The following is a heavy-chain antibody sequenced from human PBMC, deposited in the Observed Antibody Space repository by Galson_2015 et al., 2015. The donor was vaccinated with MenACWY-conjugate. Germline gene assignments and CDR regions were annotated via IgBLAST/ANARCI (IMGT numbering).Heavy chain of an antibody. D-gene: IGHD3-10*01. Sequence: SLRLSCAASGFIFSDYYMTWVRQAPGKGLEWVANIKQDSTEKYYMASVKSRFTISRDNPKNSVFLQMNSLRAEDTAVYYCARSFYYGSGGDSWGQGTLVTVSS. CDR1: GFIFSDYY. CDR2: IKQDSTEK. J-gene: IGHJ4*02. CDR3: ARSFYYGSGGDS. V-gene: IGHV3-7*03.